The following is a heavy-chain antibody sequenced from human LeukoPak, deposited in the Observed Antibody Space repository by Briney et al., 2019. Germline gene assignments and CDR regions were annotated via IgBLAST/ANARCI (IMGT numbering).Heavy chain of an antibody. D-gene: IGHD3-22*01. Sequence: ASVKVSCTASGYTFTSYYMHWVRQAPGQGLEWMGIINPSGGSTSYAQKFQGRVTMTRDMSTSTVYMELSSLRSEDTAVYYCARDNYDSSGYYQHDYWGQGALVTVTS. CDR2: INPSGGST. J-gene: IGHJ4*02. V-gene: IGHV1-46*01. CDR1: GYTFTSYY. CDR3: ARDNYDSSGYYQHDY.